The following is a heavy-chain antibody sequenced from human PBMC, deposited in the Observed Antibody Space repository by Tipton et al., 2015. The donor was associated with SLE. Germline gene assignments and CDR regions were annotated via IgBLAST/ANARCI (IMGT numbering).Heavy chain of an antibody. V-gene: IGHV3-33*06. CDR2: IWYDGSNK. J-gene: IGHJ3*02. Sequence: SLRLSCVVSAFSIHWVRQAPGKGLEWVAVIWYDGSNKYYVDSVKGRFTISRDNSKNTLYLQMNSLRAEDTAVYYCAKDRPYYDFVWGSLDIWGQGTMVTVSS. D-gene: IGHD3-16*01. CDR3: AKDRPYYDFVWGSLDI. CDR1: AFS.